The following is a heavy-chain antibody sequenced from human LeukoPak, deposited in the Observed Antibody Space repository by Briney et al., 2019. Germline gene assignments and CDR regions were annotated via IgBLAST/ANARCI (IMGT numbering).Heavy chain of an antibody. V-gene: IGHV4-34*01. CDR3: ARGGPRYSSSWLNY. Sequence: SETLSLTCAVYGGSFSGYYWSWIRQSPAKGLEWIGEINHSGRTNYNPSLKSRVTISVDTSKSQFSLKVTSVTAADTAVYYCARGGPRYSSSWLNYWGQGIVVTVSS. CDR1: GGSFSGYY. J-gene: IGHJ4*02. CDR2: INHSGRT. D-gene: IGHD6-13*01.